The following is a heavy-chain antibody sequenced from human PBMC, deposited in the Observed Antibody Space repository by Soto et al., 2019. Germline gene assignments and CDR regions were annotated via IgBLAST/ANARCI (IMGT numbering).Heavy chain of an antibody. V-gene: IGHV1-46*01. CDR3: AIEGYSYGLPEPDYYYYGMDV. J-gene: IGHJ6*02. D-gene: IGHD5-18*01. CDR1: RYTFTSYY. CDR2: SNPRGGST. Sequence: ASVKVSCTASRYTFTSYYMHWVRQAPGQGLEWMGISNPRGGSTSYAQNFQCRVTMTRDTFTSTVYMELSSLRSEDTAVYYCAIEGYSYGLPEPDYYYYGMDVWCQGTTVTVSS.